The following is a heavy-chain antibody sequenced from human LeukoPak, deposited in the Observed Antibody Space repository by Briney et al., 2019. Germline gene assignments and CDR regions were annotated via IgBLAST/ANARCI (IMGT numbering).Heavy chain of an antibody. CDR1: GFTFSDYY. J-gene: IGHJ6*04. V-gene: IGHV3-11*06. Sequence: PGGSLRLSCAASGFTFSDYYMNWIRLAPGKGLEWVSSISTSSTYTNYADSVRGRFTISRDNANNSLYLQMNSLRAEDTAVYYCARAQVVPAATYYYYVGMDVWGKGTTVTVSS. CDR3: ARAQVVPAATYYYYVGMDV. CDR2: ISTSSTYT. D-gene: IGHD2-2*01.